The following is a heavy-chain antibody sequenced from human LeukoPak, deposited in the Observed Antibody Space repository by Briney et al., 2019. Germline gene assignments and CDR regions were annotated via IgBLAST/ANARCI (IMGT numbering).Heavy chain of an antibody. CDR3: AREVVAVAMDV. Sequence: SETLSLTCTVSGGSVSSGSYYWSWIRQPPGKGLEWIGYIYYSGSTNYNPSLKSRVTISVDTSKNQFSLKLSSVTAADTAVYYCAREVVAVAMDVWGRGTTVTVSS. J-gene: IGHJ6*02. CDR2: IYYSGST. V-gene: IGHV4-61*01. CDR1: GGSVSSGSYY. D-gene: IGHD6-19*01.